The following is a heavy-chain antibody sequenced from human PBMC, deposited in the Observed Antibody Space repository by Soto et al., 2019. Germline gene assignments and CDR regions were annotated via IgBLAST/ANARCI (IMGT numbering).Heavy chain of an antibody. CDR2: IIPIFGTA. CDR3: ARLDGRLYSSGWFDY. Sequence: ASVKVSCKASGGTFSSDAISWVRQAPGQGLEWMGGIIPIFGTANYAQKFQGRVTITADESTSTAYMELSSLRSEDTAVYYCARLDGRLYSSGWFDYWGQGTLVTVSS. V-gene: IGHV1-69*13. D-gene: IGHD6-19*01. J-gene: IGHJ4*02. CDR1: GGTFSSDA.